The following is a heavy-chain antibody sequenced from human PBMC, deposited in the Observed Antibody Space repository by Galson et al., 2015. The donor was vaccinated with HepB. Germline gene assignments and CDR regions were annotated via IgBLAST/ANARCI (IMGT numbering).Heavy chain of an antibody. V-gene: IGHV3-48*01. CDR3: ARSTRTYYYDSSDY. CDR1: GFTFSSYS. D-gene: IGHD3-22*01. CDR2: ISSSSSTI. J-gene: IGHJ4*02. Sequence: SLRLSCAASGFTFSSYSMNWVRQAPGKGLEWVSYISSSSSTIYYADSVKGRFTISRDNAKNSLYLQMNSLRAEDTAVYYCARSTRTYYYDSSDYWGQGTLVTVSS.